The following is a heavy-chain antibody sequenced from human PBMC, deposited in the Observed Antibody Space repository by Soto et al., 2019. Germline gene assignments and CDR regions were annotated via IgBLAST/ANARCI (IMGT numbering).Heavy chain of an antibody. CDR2: IWYDGSLK. Sequence: QVQLVESGGGVVQPGRSLRLSCAASGFTFSQYGMHWVRQAPGKGLEWVAVIWYDGSLKYYGDSVKGRFNISRDNSMNTLYLQMNSLRAEDTAVYYCARINLPTNVPGILSLDYWGQGTLVTVSS. CDR1: GFTFSQYG. J-gene: IGHJ4*02. V-gene: IGHV3-33*01. D-gene: IGHD1-1*01. CDR3: ARINLPTNVPGILSLDY.